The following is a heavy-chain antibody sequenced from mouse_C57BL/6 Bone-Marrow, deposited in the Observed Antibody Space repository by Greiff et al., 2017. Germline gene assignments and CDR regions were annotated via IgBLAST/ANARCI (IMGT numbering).Heavy chain of an antibody. D-gene: IGHD2-4*01. CDR3: ARLDDYDREGDY. CDR1: GFTFSSYG. V-gene: IGHV5-6*01. CDR2: ISSGGSYT. J-gene: IGHJ2*01. Sequence: EVQRVESGGDLVKPGGSLKISCAASGFTFSSYGMSWVRQTPDKRLEWVATISSGGSYTYYPDSVKGRFTIARDNAKNTMYLQMSSLKSEDTAMYYCARLDDYDREGDYWGQGTTLTVSS.